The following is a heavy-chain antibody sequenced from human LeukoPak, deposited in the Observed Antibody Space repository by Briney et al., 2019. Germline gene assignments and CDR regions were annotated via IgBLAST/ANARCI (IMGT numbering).Heavy chain of an antibody. Sequence: GGSLRLSCAASGFTFDDYAMHWVRQAPGKGLEWVSGISWNSGSIGYADSVKGRFTISRDNAKNPLYLQMNSLRAEDTALYYCAKDHYGGNSGYFQHWGQGTLVTVSS. CDR2: ISWNSGSI. J-gene: IGHJ1*01. CDR1: GFTFDDYA. V-gene: IGHV3-9*01. CDR3: AKDHYGGNSGYFQH. D-gene: IGHD4-23*01.